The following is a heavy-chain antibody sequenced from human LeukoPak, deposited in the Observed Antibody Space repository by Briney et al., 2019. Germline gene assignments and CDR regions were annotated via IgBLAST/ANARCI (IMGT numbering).Heavy chain of an antibody. CDR2: IKQDGSEK. D-gene: IGHD3/OR15-3a*01. J-gene: IGHJ3*02. V-gene: IGHV3-7*03. CDR3: AKGVGLALDAFNI. CDR1: GFTFSSYW. Sequence: PGGSLRLSCAASGFTFSSYWMSWVRQAPGKGLEWVANIKQDGSEKYYVDSVKGRFTISRDNAKNSLYLQMNSLRAEDTAVYYCAKGVGLALDAFNIWGQGTMVTVPS.